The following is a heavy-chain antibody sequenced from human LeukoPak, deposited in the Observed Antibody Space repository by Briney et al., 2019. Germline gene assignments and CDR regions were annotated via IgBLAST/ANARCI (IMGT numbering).Heavy chain of an antibody. D-gene: IGHD3-10*01. V-gene: IGHV1-8*01. J-gene: IGHJ3*02. Sequence: ASVKVSCKASGYTFTSYDINWVRQATGQGLEWMGWMNPNSGNTGYAQKFQGRVTMTRNTSISTAYMELSSLRSEDTAVYYCASGSELLWFGEDNDAFDIWGQGTMVTVSS. CDR1: GYTFTSYD. CDR2: MNPNSGNT. CDR3: ASGSELLWFGEDNDAFDI.